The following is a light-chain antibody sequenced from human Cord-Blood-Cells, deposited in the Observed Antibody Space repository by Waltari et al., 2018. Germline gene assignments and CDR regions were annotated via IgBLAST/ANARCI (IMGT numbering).Light chain of an antibody. CDR3: QQANSFPYT. V-gene: IGKV1-12*01. J-gene: IGKJ2*01. CDR2: AAS. CDR1: QGISSW. Sequence: DIQMTQSPSSVSASVGDRVTITCRASQGISSWLAWSQQKPGKAPKLLIYAASSLQSGVPSRFSGSGSGTDFTLTISSLQPEDFASYYCQQANSFPYTFSQGTKLEIK.